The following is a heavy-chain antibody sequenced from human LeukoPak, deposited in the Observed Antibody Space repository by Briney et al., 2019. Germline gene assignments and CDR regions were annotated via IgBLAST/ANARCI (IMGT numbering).Heavy chain of an antibody. V-gene: IGHV4-59*01. CDR3: ARYYYDSSEVSSSWFDP. J-gene: IGHJ5*02. CDR2: IYYSGST. CDR1: GGSISSYY. Sequence: SETPSLTCTVSGGSISSYYWSWIRQPPGKGLEWIRYIYYSGSTNYNPSLKSRVTISVDTSKNQFSLKLSSVTAADTAVYYCARYYYDSSEVSSSWFDPWGQGTLVTVSS. D-gene: IGHD3-22*01.